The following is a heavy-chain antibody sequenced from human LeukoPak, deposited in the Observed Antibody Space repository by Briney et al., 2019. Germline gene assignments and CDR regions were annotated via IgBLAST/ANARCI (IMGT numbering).Heavy chain of an antibody. CDR2: INHSGST. D-gene: IGHD6-13*01. CDR3: ARSTRRIAAAGSTYDFDY. Sequence: SETLSLTCAVYGGSFSGYYWSWIRQPPGKGLEWIGEINHSGSTNYNPSLKSRVTISVDTSKNQFSLRLSSVTATDTAVYYCARSTRRIAAAGSTYDFDYWGQGTLVTVSS. CDR1: GGSFSGYY. V-gene: IGHV4-34*01. J-gene: IGHJ4*02.